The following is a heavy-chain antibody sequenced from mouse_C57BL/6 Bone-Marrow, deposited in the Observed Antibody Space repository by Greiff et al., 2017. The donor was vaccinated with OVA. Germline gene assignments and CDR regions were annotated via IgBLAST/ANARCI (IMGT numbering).Heavy chain of an antibody. CDR3: ARKAQATAWFAY. D-gene: IGHD3-2*02. V-gene: IGHV1-78*01. CDR2: IYPRDGST. J-gene: IGHJ3*01. CDR1: GYTFTDHT. Sequence: VQGVESDAELVKPGASVKISCKVSGYTFTDHTIHWMKQRPEQGLEWIGYIYPRDGSTKYNEKFKGKATLTADKSSSTAYMQLNSLTSEDSAVYFCARKAQATAWFAYWGQGTLVTVSA.